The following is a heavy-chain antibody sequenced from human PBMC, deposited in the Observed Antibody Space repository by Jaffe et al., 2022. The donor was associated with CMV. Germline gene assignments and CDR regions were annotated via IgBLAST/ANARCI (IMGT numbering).Heavy chain of an antibody. CDR3: ARDSGIADNVLRFLEWSPRPYGMDV. Sequence: QVQLVQSGAEVKKPGSSVKVSCKASGGTFSSYAISWVRQAPGQGLEWMGGIIPIFGTANYAQKFQGRVTITADESTSTAYMELSSLRSEDTAVYYCARDSGIADNVLRFLEWSPRPYGMDVWGQGTTVTVSS. CDR1: GGTFSSYA. CDR2: IIPIFGTA. D-gene: IGHD3-3*01. J-gene: IGHJ6*02. V-gene: IGHV1-69*01.